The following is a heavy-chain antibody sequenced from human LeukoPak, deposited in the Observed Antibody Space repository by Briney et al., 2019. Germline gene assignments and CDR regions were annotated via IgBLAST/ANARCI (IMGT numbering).Heavy chain of an antibody. D-gene: IGHD6-19*01. CDR1: GVSFSSYV. CDR2: ISSTSSYI. J-gene: IGHJ3*02. CDR3: ARDKTEQWLVLEAFDI. V-gene: IGHV3-21*01. Sequence: GESLRLSCVASGVSFSSYVMNWVRQTPGKGLEWVSSISSTSSYIYYADSARGRFTISRDNAKNSLYLQMNSLRAEDTAVYYCARDKTEQWLVLEAFDIWGQGTVVTVSS.